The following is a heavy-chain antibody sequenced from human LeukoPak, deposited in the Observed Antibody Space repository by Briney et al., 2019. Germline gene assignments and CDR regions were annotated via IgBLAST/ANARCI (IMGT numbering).Heavy chain of an antibody. Sequence: ASVKLTCNASGYTFTSYSISWVRQAHGQGIELKGLISAYNGNTNYAQNLQGRVTMTTDTSTSTAYMEMRSLRSDDTAVYYCARGAHLPYYYYGMDVWGKGTTVTVSS. V-gene: IGHV1-18*04. CDR2: ISAYNGNT. CDR1: GYTFTSYS. J-gene: IGHJ6*04. CDR3: ARGAHLPYYYYGMDV.